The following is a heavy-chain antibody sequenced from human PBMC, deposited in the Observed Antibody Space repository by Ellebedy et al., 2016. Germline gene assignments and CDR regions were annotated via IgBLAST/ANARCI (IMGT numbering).Heavy chain of an antibody. CDR3: AAPGYSSGKIDY. D-gene: IGHD6-19*01. J-gene: IGHJ4*02. CDR2: INKDGSEK. V-gene: IGHV3-7*02. CDR1: GFTVSSNY. Sequence: GGSLRLSCAASGFTVSSNYMSWVRQAPGKGLDWVASINKDGSEKYSVDSVKGRFTISRDNAKNTLYLQMNSLRAEDTAVYYCAAPGYSSGKIDYWGQGTLVTVSS.